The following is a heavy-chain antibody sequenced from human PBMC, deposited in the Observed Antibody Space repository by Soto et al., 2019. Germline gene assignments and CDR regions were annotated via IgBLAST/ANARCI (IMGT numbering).Heavy chain of an antibody. V-gene: IGHV1-69*13. CDR3: ASALGGNSDFDY. J-gene: IGHJ4*02. D-gene: IGHD2-21*02. Sequence: ASVKVSCKASGGTFSSYAISWVRQAPGQGLEWMGGIIPIFGTANYAQKFQGRVTITADESTSTAYMELSSLRSEDTAVYYCASALGGNSDFDYWGQGTLVTVSS. CDR1: GGTFSSYA. CDR2: IIPIFGTA.